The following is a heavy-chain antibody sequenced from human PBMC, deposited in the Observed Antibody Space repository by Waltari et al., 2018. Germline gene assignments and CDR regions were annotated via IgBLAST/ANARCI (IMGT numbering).Heavy chain of an antibody. V-gene: IGHV3-33*03. D-gene: IGHD3-10*01. J-gene: IGHJ4*02. CDR3: AKDRRFYGSGSYSDY. Sequence: QMQLVGSGGGVVQPGTSLRLSCAASGFTFSYYAMHWVRQTPAKGLEWVAFIWNDGSDKKYADTVKGRFTISRDNSKNTLYLQMNSLRAEDTAMYFCAKDRRFYGSGSYSDYWGQGTLVTVSS. CDR1: GFTFSYYA. CDR2: IWNDGSDK.